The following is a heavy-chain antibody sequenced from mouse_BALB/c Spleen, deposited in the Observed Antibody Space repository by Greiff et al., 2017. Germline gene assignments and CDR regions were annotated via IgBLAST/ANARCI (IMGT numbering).Heavy chain of an antibody. J-gene: IGHJ1*01. D-gene: IGHD2-2*01. CDR3: TRSYGYYWYFDV. CDR1: GYTFTSYW. Sequence: LQQPGSELVRPGASVKLSCKASGYTFTSYWMHWVKQRPGQGLEWIGNIYPGSGSTNYDEKFKSKATLTVDTSSSTAYMQLSSLTSEDSAVYYCTRSYGYYWYFDVWGAGTTVTVSS. V-gene: IGHV1S22*01. CDR2: IYPGSGST.